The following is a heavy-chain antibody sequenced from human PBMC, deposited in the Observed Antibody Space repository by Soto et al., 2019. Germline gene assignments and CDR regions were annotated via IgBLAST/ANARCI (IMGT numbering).Heavy chain of an antibody. V-gene: IGHV3-30*18. Sequence: PXGSLLLPCAASGFTFSSYGMHWVRQAPGKGLEWVAVISYDGSNKYYADSVKGRFTISRDNSKNTLYLQMNSLRAEDTAVYYCAKDALTGYSGYDWFDYWGQGTPVTVYS. D-gene: IGHD5-12*01. J-gene: IGHJ4*02. CDR2: ISYDGSNK. CDR1: GFTFSSYG. CDR3: AKDALTGYSGYDWFDY.